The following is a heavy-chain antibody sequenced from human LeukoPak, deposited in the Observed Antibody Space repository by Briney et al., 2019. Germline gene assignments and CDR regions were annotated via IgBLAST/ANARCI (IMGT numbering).Heavy chain of an antibody. Sequence: GGSLRLSCAASGFTFSSYAMHWVRQAPGKGLEWVAVIWYDGGNKYYADSVKGRFTISRDNSKNTLYLQMNSLRAEDTAVYYCARDHSSGWYNWFDPWGQGTLVTVSS. D-gene: IGHD6-19*01. CDR3: ARDHSSGWYNWFDP. V-gene: IGHV3-33*08. J-gene: IGHJ5*02. CDR2: IWYDGGNK. CDR1: GFTFSSYA.